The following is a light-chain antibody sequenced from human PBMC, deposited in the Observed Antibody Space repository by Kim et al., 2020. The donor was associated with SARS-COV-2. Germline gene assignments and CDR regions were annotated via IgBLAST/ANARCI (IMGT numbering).Light chain of an antibody. CDR2: HTT. J-gene: IGLJ2*01. V-gene: IGLV7-46*01. CDR3: LLFYSGAGI. Sequence: QAVVTQEPSLTVSPGETVTLTCRSSTGAVTSGHYPYWFQQKPGQAPRTLIYHTTNRHSWTPARFSGSLLGGKAALTLSGAQPEDEAEYYCLLFYSGAGIFGGGTQLTVL. CDR1: TGAVTSGHY.